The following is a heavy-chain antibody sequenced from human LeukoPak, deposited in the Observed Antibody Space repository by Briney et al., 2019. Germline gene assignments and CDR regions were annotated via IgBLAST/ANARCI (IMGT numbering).Heavy chain of an antibody. J-gene: IGHJ4*02. V-gene: IGHV3-21*01. Sequence: PGGSLRLSCAATGFTFSSYSTNWVRQAPGKGPEWVSSISSSSSYIYYADSVKGRFTISRDNAKNSLYLQMNSLRAEDTAVYYCARHGYCSSTSCYGDVDYWGQGTLVTVSS. D-gene: IGHD2-2*01. CDR3: ARHGYCSSTSCYGDVDY. CDR1: GFTFSSYS. CDR2: ISSSSSYI.